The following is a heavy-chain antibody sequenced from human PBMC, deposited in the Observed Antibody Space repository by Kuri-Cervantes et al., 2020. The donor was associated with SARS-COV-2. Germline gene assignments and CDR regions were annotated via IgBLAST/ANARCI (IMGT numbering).Heavy chain of an antibody. CDR2: IYSCGST. J-gene: IGHJ4*02. Sequence: GGSLRLSCAASGFTVSSNYMSWVRQAPGKGLEWVSVIYSCGSTYYADSVKGRFTISRDNSKNTLYLQMNSLRAEDTAVYYCARARDDFWSGYHYFDYWGQGTLVTVSS. D-gene: IGHD3-3*01. CDR1: GFTVSSNY. CDR3: ARARDDFWSGYHYFDY. V-gene: IGHV3-66*03.